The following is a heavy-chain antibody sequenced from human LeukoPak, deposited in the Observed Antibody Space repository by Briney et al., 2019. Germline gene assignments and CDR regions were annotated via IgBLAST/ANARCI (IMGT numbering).Heavy chain of an antibody. Sequence: SETLSLTCAVYGGSFSGYYWSWIRQPPGKGLEWIGEINHSGSTNYNPSLKSRVTISVDTSKNQFSLKLSSVTAADTAVYYCARIQVATYANDAFDIWGQGTMVTVSS. CDR1: GGSFSGYY. CDR3: ARIQVATYANDAFDI. J-gene: IGHJ3*02. CDR2: INHSGST. V-gene: IGHV4-34*01. D-gene: IGHD5-12*01.